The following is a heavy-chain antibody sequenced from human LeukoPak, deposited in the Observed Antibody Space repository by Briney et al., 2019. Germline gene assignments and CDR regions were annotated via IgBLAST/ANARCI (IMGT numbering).Heavy chain of an antibody. Sequence: GGSLRLSCAAYGFTFSSYGMNWVRQAPGKGLEWVPAIFASGGSTYYADSVKGRFTISRDNSKNTLYLQMNSLRAEDTALYYCSKGRGPAAVAPDYWGQGTLVTVSS. CDR1: GFTFSSYG. CDR2: IFASGGST. J-gene: IGHJ4*02. CDR3: SKGRGPAAVAPDY. D-gene: IGHD2-2*01. V-gene: IGHV3-23*01.